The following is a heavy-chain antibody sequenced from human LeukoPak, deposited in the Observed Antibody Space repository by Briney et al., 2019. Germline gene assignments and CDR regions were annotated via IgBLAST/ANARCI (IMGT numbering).Heavy chain of an antibody. D-gene: IGHD3-10*01. CDR1: GGSISSSNW. CDR3: ARGVREKNRGFLLYYYYYYMDV. Sequence: SETLSLTCTVSGGSISSSNWWSWVRQPPEKGLEWIGEIYHSGSTNYNPSLKSRVTISVDKSKNQFSLKLSSVTAADTAVYYCARGVREKNRGFLLYYYYYYMDVWGKGTTVAISS. CDR2: IYHSGST. V-gene: IGHV4-4*02. J-gene: IGHJ6*03.